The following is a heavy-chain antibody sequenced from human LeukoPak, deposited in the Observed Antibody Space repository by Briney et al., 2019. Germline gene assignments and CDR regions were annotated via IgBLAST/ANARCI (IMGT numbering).Heavy chain of an antibody. Sequence: PGGSLRSSCAVSGFTFSSYAMSWVRQAPGEGLEWVSAISGSGDSTSYADSVKGRFSVSRDNSKNTLYLQMNSLRAEDTALYYCARNISGGWYVDYWGQGTLVTVSS. CDR3: ARNISGGWYVDY. D-gene: IGHD6-19*01. V-gene: IGHV3-23*01. J-gene: IGHJ4*02. CDR1: GFTFSSYA. CDR2: ISGSGDST.